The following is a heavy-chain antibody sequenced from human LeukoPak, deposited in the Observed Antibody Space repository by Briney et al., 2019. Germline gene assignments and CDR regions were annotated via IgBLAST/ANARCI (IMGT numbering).Heavy chain of an antibody. CDR2: INGSGGST. CDR3: AKDDSVVVAATGKFDP. CDR1: GFTFSSYA. J-gene: IGHJ5*02. Sequence: QSGGSLRLSCAASGFTFSSYAMSWVRQAPGKGLEWVSAINGSGGSTYYADSVKGRFTISRDNSKNTLYLQMNSLRAEDTAVYYCAKDDSVVVAATGKFDPWGQGTLVTVSS. V-gene: IGHV3-23*01. D-gene: IGHD2-15*01.